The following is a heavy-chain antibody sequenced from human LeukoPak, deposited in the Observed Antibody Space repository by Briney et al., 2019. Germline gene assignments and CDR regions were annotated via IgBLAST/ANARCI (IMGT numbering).Heavy chain of an antibody. CDR2: LTPSSDNT. Sequence: ASVKVSCKASGYTFADYDINWVRQAPGQGLEWMGWLTPSSDNTGYAQKFRGRVTFTSNTSISTAYMELSSLRSEDTAVYYCARAYSSSWYFFDNWGQGTLVTVSS. CDR1: GYTFADYD. V-gene: IGHV1-8*03. D-gene: IGHD6-13*01. J-gene: IGHJ4*02. CDR3: ARAYSSSWYFFDN.